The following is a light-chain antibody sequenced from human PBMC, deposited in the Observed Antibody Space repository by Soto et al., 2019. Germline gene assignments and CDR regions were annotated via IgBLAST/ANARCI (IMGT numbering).Light chain of an antibody. CDR2: DVS. CDR3: QQYKVHPYT. J-gene: IGKJ2*01. Sequence: DIQMTQSPSTLSASIGDRVTITCRASQSINGRLAWYQQKPGRPPKLLIYDVSFLESGVPSRFSGSGSGTDFNLTISSLRPDDFATYYCQQYKVHPYTFGQGTRLDIQ. CDR1: QSINGR. V-gene: IGKV1-5*01.